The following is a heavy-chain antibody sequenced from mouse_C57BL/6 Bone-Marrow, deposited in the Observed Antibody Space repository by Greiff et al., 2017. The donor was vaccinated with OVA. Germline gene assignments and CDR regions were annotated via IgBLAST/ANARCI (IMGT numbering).Heavy chain of an antibody. J-gene: IGHJ2*01. Sequence: EVQVVESGGDLVKPGGSLKLSCAASGFTFSSYGMSWVRQTPDKRLEWVATISSGGSYTYYPDSVTGRFTISRDNDKNTLYLQMSSLKSKDTAMYYCARRDYDGYFDYWGQGTTLTVSS. CDR1: GFTFSSYG. CDR3: ARRDYDGYFDY. CDR2: ISSGGSYT. V-gene: IGHV5-6*01. D-gene: IGHD2-4*01.